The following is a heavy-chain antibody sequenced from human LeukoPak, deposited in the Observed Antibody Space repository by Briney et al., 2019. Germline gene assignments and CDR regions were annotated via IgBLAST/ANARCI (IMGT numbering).Heavy chain of an antibody. CDR1: GFMFSSYE. V-gene: IGHV3-48*03. Sequence: PGGSLRLSCAASGFMFSSYEMNWVRQAPGKGLEWVSYISSGGSTIHYADSVKGRFTISRDNAKNSLYLQMNSLRAEDTAIYYCARETAAVNWGQGTVVTVSS. CDR3: ARETAAVN. J-gene: IGHJ4*02. D-gene: IGHD6-13*01. CDR2: ISSGGSTI.